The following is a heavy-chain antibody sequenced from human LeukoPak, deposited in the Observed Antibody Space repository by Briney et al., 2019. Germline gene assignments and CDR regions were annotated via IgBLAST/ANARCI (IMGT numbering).Heavy chain of an antibody. V-gene: IGHV1-18*01. CDR2: INAYNGNT. D-gene: IGHD6-19*01. Sequence: ASVKVSCKASGYTFTSYGISWVRQAPGQGLEWMGWINAYNGNTNYAQKLQGRVTMTTDTSTSTAYMELRSLRSDDTAVYYCARVHGWDTNDAFDIWGQGTMVTVSS. CDR1: GYTFTSYG. J-gene: IGHJ3*02. CDR3: ARVHGWDTNDAFDI.